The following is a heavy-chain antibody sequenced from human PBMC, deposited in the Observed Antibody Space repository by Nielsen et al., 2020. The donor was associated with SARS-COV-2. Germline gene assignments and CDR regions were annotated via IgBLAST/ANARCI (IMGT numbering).Heavy chain of an antibody. V-gene: IGHV3-9*01. J-gene: IGHJ6*02. CDR2: ISWNSGSI. Sequence: SLKISCAASGFTFDDYAMHWVRQAPGKGLEWVSGISWNSGSIGYADSVKGRFTISRDNAKNSLYLQMNSLRAEDTALYYCAKDMGSGMDVWGQGTTVTVSS. CDR1: GFTFDDYA. D-gene: IGHD3-16*01. CDR3: AKDMGSGMDV.